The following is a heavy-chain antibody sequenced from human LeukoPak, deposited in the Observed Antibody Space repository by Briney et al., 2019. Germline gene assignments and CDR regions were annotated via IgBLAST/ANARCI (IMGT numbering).Heavy chain of an antibody. Sequence: ASVRVSCKASGYTFTSHHINWVRQAAGQGLEWMGWMNPNSGNTAYAQKLQGRVTMTGDTSIKTAYMELGSLRSEDTAVYYCARGRPTNLGGIYWGQGTLVTVSS. CDR3: ARGRPTNLGGIY. CDR1: GYTFTSHH. V-gene: IGHV1-8*02. J-gene: IGHJ4*02. CDR2: MNPNSGNT. D-gene: IGHD7-27*01.